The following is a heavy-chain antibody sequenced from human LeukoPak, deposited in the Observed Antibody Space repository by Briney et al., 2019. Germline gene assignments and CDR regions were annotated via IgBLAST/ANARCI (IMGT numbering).Heavy chain of an antibody. D-gene: IGHD3-3*01. V-gene: IGHV3-53*01. CDR3: ARGPGDFWRGYYYLDV. Sequence: PGGSPRLSCAASGFTVSSNFMTWVRQAPGMGLEWVSVIYTGGTTYYADSVKGRFSISRDNSKNTLYLQMNSLSADDTAIYYCARGPGDFWRGYYYLDVWGIGTTVTVSS. J-gene: IGHJ6*04. CDR2: IYTGGTT. CDR1: GFTVSSNF.